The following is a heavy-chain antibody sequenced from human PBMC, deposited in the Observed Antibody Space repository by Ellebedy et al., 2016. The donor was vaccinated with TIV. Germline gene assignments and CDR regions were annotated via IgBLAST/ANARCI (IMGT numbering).Heavy chain of an antibody. Sequence: PGGSLRLSCAASGFTVRGYYMSWVRQAPGKGLEWVSVIYSGGSTYYADSVRGRFTISRDNSRNTVYLQMNSLRAEDTAVYYCARHYYDSSGHFDYWGQGTLVTVSS. CDR1: GFTVRGYY. CDR2: IYSGGST. D-gene: IGHD3-22*01. J-gene: IGHJ4*02. V-gene: IGHV3-53*01. CDR3: ARHYYDSSGHFDY.